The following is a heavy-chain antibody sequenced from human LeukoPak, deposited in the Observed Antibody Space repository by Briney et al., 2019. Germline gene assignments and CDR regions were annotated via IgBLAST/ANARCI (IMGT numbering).Heavy chain of an antibody. CDR3: AREGTYYDFWSGYSDPVYYFDY. V-gene: IGHV4-4*09. Sequence: SDTLSLTCTVSGGSISSYYWSWIRQPPGEGLEWIGYIYTSGSTNYNPSLKSRVTISVDTSKNQFSLKLSSVTAADTAVYYCAREGTYYDFWSGYSDPVYYFDYWGQGTLVTVSS. CDR1: GGSISSYY. D-gene: IGHD3-3*01. CDR2: IYTSGST. J-gene: IGHJ4*02.